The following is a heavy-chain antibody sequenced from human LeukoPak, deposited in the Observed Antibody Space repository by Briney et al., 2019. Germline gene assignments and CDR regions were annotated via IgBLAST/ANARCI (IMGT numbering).Heavy chain of an antibody. CDR1: GFTFTDYF. D-gene: IGHD3-10*01. CDR2: IKHNGGEK. J-gene: IGHJ6*02. Sequence: AGGSLRLSCVASGFTFTDYFMSWVRQAPGKGLEWVASIKHNGGEKYYVDSVKGRFTISRDNAKNSLYLEMSSLRAEDTAVYYCARDNMGLRRRITMVRGVPPGYYYYGMDVWGQGTTVTVSS. V-gene: IGHV3-7*01. CDR3: ARDNMGLRRRITMVRGVPPGYYYYGMDV.